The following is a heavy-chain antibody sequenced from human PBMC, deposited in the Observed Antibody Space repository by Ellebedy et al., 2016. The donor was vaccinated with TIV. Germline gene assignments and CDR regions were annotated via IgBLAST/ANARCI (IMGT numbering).Heavy chain of an antibody. J-gene: IGHJ5*02. CDR1: GYTFTSYA. Sequence: AASVKVSCKASGYTFTSYAMHWVRQAPGQRLEWMGWINAGNGNTKYSQKFQGRVTITRDTSASTAYMELSSLRSEDTAVYYCARDRYPLHPIAAAATNKRLPIWFDPWGQGTLVTVSS. CDR2: INAGNGNT. D-gene: IGHD6-13*01. CDR3: ARDRYPLHPIAAAATNKRLPIWFDP. V-gene: IGHV1-3*01.